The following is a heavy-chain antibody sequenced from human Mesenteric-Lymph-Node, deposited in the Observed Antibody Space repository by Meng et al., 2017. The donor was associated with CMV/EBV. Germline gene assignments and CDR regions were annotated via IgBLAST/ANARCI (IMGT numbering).Heavy chain of an antibody. CDR1: GYTFTDYY. Sequence: ASVKVSCKPSGYTFTDYYVHWVRQAPGQGLEWMGWIDPKSRGTYFAQKFEGRVTITRDTSTSTAYMELSGLRFDDTAVYFCARARTTTETGWFDPWGQGTLVTVSS. J-gene: IGHJ5*02. V-gene: IGHV1-2*02. CDR2: IDPKSRGT. D-gene: IGHD1-1*01. CDR3: ARARTTTETGWFDP.